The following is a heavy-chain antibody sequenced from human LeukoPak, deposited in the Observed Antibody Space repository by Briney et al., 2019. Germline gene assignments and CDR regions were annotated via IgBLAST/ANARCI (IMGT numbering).Heavy chain of an antibody. V-gene: IGHV3-48*02. CDR3: ARSRCSGGSCYAWGAAFDI. J-gene: IGHJ3*02. Sequence: GGSLRLSCAASGLTFSSYSMNWVRQAPGKGLEWVSYISSSSSTIYYADSVKGRFTISRDNAKNSLYLQMNSLRDEDTAVYYCARSRCSGGSCYAWGAAFDIWGQGTMVTVSS. CDR2: ISSSSSTI. CDR1: GLTFSSYS. D-gene: IGHD2-15*01.